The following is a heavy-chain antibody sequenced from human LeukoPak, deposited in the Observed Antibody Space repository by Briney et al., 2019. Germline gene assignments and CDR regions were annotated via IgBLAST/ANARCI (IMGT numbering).Heavy chain of an antibody. V-gene: IGHV3-7*01. Sequence: GGSLRLSCVASGFSFSDYWMSWVRQAPDKGLEWVANIKQDGSQKYYVDSVKGRFTISRDNAKNSLYLQMNSLRAEDTAVYYCARERGSRSLDVWGQGTTVTVSS. D-gene: IGHD3-10*01. J-gene: IGHJ6*02. CDR3: ARERGSRSLDV. CDR2: IKQDGSQK. CDR1: GFSFSDYW.